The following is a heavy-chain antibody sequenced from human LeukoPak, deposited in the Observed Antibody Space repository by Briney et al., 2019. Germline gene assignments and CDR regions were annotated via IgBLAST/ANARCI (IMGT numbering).Heavy chain of an antibody. CDR1: GYTFTSYG. D-gene: IGHD2-2*01. J-gene: IGHJ4*02. V-gene: IGHV1-18*01. CDR2: ISAYNGNT. Sequence: GASVKVSCKASGYTFTSYGISWVRQAPGQGLEWMGWISAYNGNTNYAQKLQGRVTMTTDTSTSTAYMELSSLRSDDTAVYYCARDVGEYCSSTNCYASHYWGQGTLVTVSS. CDR3: ARDVGEYCSSTNCYASHY.